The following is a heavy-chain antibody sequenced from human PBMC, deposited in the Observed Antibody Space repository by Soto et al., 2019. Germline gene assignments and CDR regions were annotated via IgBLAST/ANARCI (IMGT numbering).Heavy chain of an antibody. J-gene: IGHJ4*02. CDR2: INHSGST. Sequence: SETLSLTCAAYGGSFSGYYWSWIRQPPGKGLEWIGEINHSGSTNYNPSLKSRVTISVDTSKNQFSLKLSSVTAADTAVYYCASVYYYDTSGYYYPFDYWGQGTLVTVSS. D-gene: IGHD3-22*01. CDR1: GGSFSGYY. CDR3: ASVYYYDTSGYYYPFDY. V-gene: IGHV4-34*01.